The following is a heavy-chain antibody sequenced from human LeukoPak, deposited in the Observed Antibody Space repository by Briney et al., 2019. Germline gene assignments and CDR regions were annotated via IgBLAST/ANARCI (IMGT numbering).Heavy chain of an antibody. CDR3: ATDQRGSGFTSWFDP. CDR1: GYTLTELS. CDR2: FDPEDGET. D-gene: IGHD6-19*01. Sequence: ASVKVSCKVSGYTLTELSMHRVRQAPGKGLEWMGGFDPEDGETIYAQKFQGRVTMTEDTSTDTAYMELSSLRSEDTAVYYCATDQRGSGFTSWFDPWGQGTLVTVSS. V-gene: IGHV1-24*01. J-gene: IGHJ5*02.